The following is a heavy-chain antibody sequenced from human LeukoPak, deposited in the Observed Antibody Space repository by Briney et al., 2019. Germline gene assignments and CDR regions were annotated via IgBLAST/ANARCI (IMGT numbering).Heavy chain of an antibody. CDR2: INYSGST. J-gene: IGHJ3*02. CDR3: ARAASTGRYDYVWGSYRPDAFDI. V-gene: IGHV4-59*01. Sequence: SETLSLTCTVSGGSISSYYWSWIRQSPVKGLEWIGYINYSGSTNYNPSLKSRVTISVDTSKNQFSLKLSSVTAADTAVYYCARAASTGRYDYVWGSYRPDAFDIWGQGTMVTVSS. D-gene: IGHD3-16*02. CDR1: GGSISSYY.